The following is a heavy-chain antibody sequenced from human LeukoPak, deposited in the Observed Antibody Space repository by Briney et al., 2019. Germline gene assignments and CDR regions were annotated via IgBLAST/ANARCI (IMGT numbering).Heavy chain of an antibody. D-gene: IGHD3-3*01. V-gene: IGHV1-69*13. Sequence: SVKVSCKASGYTFTSYAISWVRQAPGQGLEWMGGIIPIFGTANYAQKFQGRVTITADESTSTAYMELSSLRSEDTAVYYCARENRDFWSGYLHYYYYGMDVWGQGTTVTVSS. CDR3: ARENRDFWSGYLHYYYYGMDV. CDR1: GYTFTSYA. CDR2: IIPIFGTA. J-gene: IGHJ6*02.